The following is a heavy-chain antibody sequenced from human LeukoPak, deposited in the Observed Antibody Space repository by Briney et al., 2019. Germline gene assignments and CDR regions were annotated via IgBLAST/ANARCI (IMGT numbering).Heavy chain of an antibody. CDR3: TKPDCPSTSCYTLDY. Sequence: GGSLRLSCAAFGFTFKLYTMNWVRQAPGKGLEWVSSISYNTYYADSVRGRFSISRDNSKNTLYLQMNSLRVEDTAVYYCTKPDCPSTSCYTLDYWGQGILVTVSS. D-gene: IGHD2-2*02. J-gene: IGHJ4*02. CDR1: GFTFKLYT. V-gene: IGHV3-23*01. CDR2: ISYNT.